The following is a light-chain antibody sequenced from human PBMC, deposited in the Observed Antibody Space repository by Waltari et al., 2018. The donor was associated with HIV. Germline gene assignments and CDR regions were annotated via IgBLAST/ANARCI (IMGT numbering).Light chain of an antibody. CDR1: RSTVGAST. V-gene: IGLV1-51*01. CDR3: GTWDNRLTTVV. CDR2: DEY. Sequence: QSVLTQPPSVSSAPGQTVTISISGGRSTVGASTISGYQQLPGTAPKLLIYDEYKRPSGIPDRFSGTKSGTSATLGITGLQTGDEADYYGGTWDNRLTTVVFGGGTKLTVL. J-gene: IGLJ2*01.